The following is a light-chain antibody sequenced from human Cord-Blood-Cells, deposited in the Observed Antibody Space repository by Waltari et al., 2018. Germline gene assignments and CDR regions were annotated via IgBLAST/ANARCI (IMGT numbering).Light chain of an antibody. CDR2: EVS. J-gene: IGLJ3*02. V-gene: IGLV2-18*02. CDR3: SSYTSSSTRV. CDR1: SSDVGSYNR. Sequence: QSALTQPPSVSGSPGQSVTIPCTGTSSDVGSYNRVSWYQQPPGPAPKLRIYEVSNRPSGVPDRFSGSKSGNTASLTISGLQAEDEADYYCSSYTSSSTRVFGGGTKLTVL.